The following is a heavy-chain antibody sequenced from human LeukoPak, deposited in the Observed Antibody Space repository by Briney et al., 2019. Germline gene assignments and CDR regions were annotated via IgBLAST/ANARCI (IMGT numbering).Heavy chain of an antibody. D-gene: IGHD3-22*01. V-gene: IGHV1-18*01. CDR2: ISAYNGNT. CDR3: ARTPLNYYDSSGVTDY. Sequence: ASVKVSCKASGYTFTSYGISWVRQAPGQGLEWMGWISAYNGNTNYAQKLQGRVTMTTDTSTSTAYMELRSLRSDDTAVYYCARTPLNYYDSSGVTDYWGQGTLVTVSS. J-gene: IGHJ4*02. CDR1: GYTFTSYG.